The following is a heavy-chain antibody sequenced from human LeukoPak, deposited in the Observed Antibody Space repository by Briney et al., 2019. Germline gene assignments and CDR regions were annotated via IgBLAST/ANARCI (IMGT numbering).Heavy chain of an antibody. CDR3: WRESGAFCPCAY. D-gene: IGHD1-26*01. CDR1: GGSISSPNW. Sequence: SETLSLTCGVSGGSISSPNWWSWVRQPPGQGLEWIGEISLTGRTNYNPSLNGRVTMSLDESSNQLSLNLTSVTAADTAIYYCWRESGAFCPCAYWGQGTLVIVPS. V-gene: IGHV4-4*02. CDR2: ISLTGRT. J-gene: IGHJ4*02.